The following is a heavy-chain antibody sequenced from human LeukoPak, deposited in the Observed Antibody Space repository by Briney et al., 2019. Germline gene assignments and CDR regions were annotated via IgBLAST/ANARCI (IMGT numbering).Heavy chain of an antibody. CDR1: GGSFSGYY. CDR3: ARYLPYWYFDL. Sequence: SETLSLTCAVYGGSFSGYYWSWIRQPPGKGPEWIGEINHSGSTNYNPSLKSRVTISVDTSKNQFSLKLSSVTAADTAVYYCARYLPYWYFDLWGRGTLVTVSS. J-gene: IGHJ2*01. V-gene: IGHV4-34*01. CDR2: INHSGST. D-gene: IGHD2/OR15-2a*01.